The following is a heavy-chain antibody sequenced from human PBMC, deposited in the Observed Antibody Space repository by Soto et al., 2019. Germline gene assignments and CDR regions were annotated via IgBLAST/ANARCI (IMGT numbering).Heavy chain of an antibody. D-gene: IGHD6-19*01. Sequence: EVQLVESGGVVVQPGGSLRLSCAASGFTFKDYTMHWVRQVPGKGLEWVSLINWDVGTTSYADSVRGRFTISRDNGKNSLYMQMNSLRTEDSALYYCAKGNHWLIGHWGQGTLVTVSS. CDR3: AKGNHWLIGH. J-gene: IGHJ5*02. CDR1: GFTFKDYT. V-gene: IGHV3-43*01. CDR2: INWDVGTT.